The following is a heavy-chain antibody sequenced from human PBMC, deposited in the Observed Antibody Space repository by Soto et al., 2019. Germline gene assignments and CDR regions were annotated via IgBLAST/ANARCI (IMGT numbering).Heavy chain of an antibody. D-gene: IGHD2-2*01. J-gene: IGHJ4*02. Sequence: GGSLRLSCAASDFTFSNAWINWVRQAPGKGLEWVSAISGSGGSTYYADSVKGRFTISRDNSKNTLYLQMNSLRAEDTAVYYCAKSGGYCSSTSCSDLFDYWGQGTLVTVSS. CDR2: ISGSGGST. CDR1: DFTFSNAW. V-gene: IGHV3-23*01. CDR3: AKSGGYCSSTSCSDLFDY.